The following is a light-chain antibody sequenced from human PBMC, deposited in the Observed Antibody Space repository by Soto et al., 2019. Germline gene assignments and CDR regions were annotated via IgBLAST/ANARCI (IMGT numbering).Light chain of an antibody. J-gene: IGKJ1*01. CDR2: DAS. CDR3: QQYNSYSGT. CDR1: QRISSW. V-gene: IGKV1-5*01. Sequence: DLQMTQSPSTLSASVGDRVTITCRASQRISSWLAWYQQKPGKAPKLLIYDASILENGVPSRFSGSGSGTEFTLTISNLQPDDFATYYCQQYNSYSGTFGQGTKVEIK.